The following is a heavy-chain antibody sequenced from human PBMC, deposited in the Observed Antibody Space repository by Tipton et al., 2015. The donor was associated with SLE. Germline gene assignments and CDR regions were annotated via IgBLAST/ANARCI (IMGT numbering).Heavy chain of an antibody. CDR2: IYYSGST. Sequence: LRLSCTVSGGSISSHYLSWVQQPPGKGLEWIGYIYYSGSTNYNPSLKSRVTISVDTSKNQFSLKLSSVTAADTAVYYCARERGDYGGYFDYWGQGTLVTVSS. CDR3: ARERGDYGGYFDY. J-gene: IGHJ4*02. V-gene: IGHV4-59*11. CDR1: GGSISSHY. D-gene: IGHD4-23*01.